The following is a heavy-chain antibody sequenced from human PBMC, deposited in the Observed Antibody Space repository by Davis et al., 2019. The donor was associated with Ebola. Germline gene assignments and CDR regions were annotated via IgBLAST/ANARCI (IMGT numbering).Heavy chain of an antibody. V-gene: IGHV3-23*01. CDR2: ISGSGGST. CDR3: AKEGYSYFDY. CDR1: GFTFNTFD. J-gene: IGHJ4*02. Sequence: PGGSLRLSCAASGFTFNTFDMSWVRQAPGKGLEWVSGISGSGGSTYYADSVKGRFTISRDNSKNTLYLQMNSLRAEDTAVYYCAKEGYSYFDYWGQGTLVTVSS. D-gene: IGHD2-15*01.